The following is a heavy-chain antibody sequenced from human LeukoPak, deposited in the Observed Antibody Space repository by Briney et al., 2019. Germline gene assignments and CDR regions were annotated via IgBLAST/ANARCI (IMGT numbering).Heavy chain of an antibody. J-gene: IGHJ4*02. D-gene: IGHD3-3*01. CDR1: GFTFSVYN. CDR2: IGSSSDYI. V-gene: IGHV3-21*04. Sequence: GGSLRLSCAASGFTFSVYNTKWVRQAPGKGLEWVSSIGSSSDYIYYADSVKGRFTISRDNAKNSLFLQMNSLKTEDTAVYYCTNSFSDFWIDSWGRGTLVTVSS. CDR3: TNSFSDFWIDS.